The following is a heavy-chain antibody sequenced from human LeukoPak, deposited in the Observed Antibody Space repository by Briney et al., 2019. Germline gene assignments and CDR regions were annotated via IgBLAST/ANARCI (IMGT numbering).Heavy chain of an antibody. J-gene: IGHJ3*02. V-gene: IGHV1-2*02. CDR3: ARYYYDFWSGRNPGAFDI. D-gene: IGHD3-3*01. Sequence: GAAVKVSCKASGYTFTGYYMHWVRQAPGQGLEWMGWINPNSGGTNYAQKLQGRVTMTTDTSTSTAYMELRSLRSDDTAVYYCARYYYDFWSGRNPGAFDIWGQGTMVTVSS. CDR1: GYTFTGYY. CDR2: INPNSGGT.